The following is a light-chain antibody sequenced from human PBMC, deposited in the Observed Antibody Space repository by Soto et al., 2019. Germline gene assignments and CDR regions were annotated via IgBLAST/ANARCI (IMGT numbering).Light chain of an antibody. J-gene: IGKJ5*01. V-gene: IGKV1-39*01. Sequence: DIHMTQSPSSLSASVGDIFTITCRASQSISSYLNWYQQKQGKAPKLLIYAASSLQSGVPSRFSGSGYGTDLTITISSMQTEDFETYYCQQSYSTPFTFGQGTRLEIK. CDR3: QQSYSTPFT. CDR1: QSISSY. CDR2: AAS.